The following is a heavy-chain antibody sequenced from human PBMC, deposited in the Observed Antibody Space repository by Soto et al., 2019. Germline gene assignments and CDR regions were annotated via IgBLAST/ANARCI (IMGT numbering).Heavy chain of an antibody. Sequence: SETLSLTCSVSGDAITSNGYYWVWIRQPPGGGLEWIGNVYYTGSTFFHPSLRSRVSISVDTSKNVFSLRLTSVTAADTAVYYCARSHYTYGLLIDYWGLGTLVTVSS. CDR1: GDAITSNGYY. D-gene: IGHD3-3*01. J-gene: IGHJ4*02. CDR3: ARSHYTYGLLIDY. V-gene: IGHV4-39*02. CDR2: VYYTGST.